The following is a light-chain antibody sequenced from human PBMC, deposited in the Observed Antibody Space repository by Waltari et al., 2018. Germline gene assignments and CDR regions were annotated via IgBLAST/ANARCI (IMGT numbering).Light chain of an antibody. V-gene: IGKV3-20*01. J-gene: IGKJ2*01. Sequence: EIVLTQSPGTLSLSPGERPTLPCRASQSVSSSYFAWYQQKPGQAPRLLIYGASSRATGIPDRFSGSGSGTDFTLTISRLEPEDFAVYYCQQYGSSPGYTFGQGTKLEIK. CDR1: QSVSSSY. CDR3: QQYGSSPGYT. CDR2: GAS.